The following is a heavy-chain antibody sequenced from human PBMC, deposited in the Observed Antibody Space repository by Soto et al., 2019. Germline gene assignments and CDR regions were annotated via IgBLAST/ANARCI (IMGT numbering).Heavy chain of an antibody. V-gene: IGHV4-34*01. J-gene: IGHJ6*02. CDR1: GGSFSGYY. CDR3: ATDQNIVVVPAANKKKYYYYGMDV. D-gene: IGHD2-2*01. CDR2: INHSGST. Sequence: SETLSLTCAVYGGSFSGYYWSWIRQPPGKGLEWIGEINHSGSTNYNPSLKSRVTISVDTSKNQFSLKLSSVTAADTAVYYCATDQNIVVVPAANKKKYYYYGMDVWGQGTTVTVSS.